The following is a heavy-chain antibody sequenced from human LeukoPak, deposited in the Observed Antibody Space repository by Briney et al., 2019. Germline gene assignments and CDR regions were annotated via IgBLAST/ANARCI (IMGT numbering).Heavy chain of an antibody. J-gene: IGHJ4*02. CDR2: IKEDGNEI. CDR3: ARDRFVI. D-gene: IGHD3-16*01. CDR1: GFSFSSNC. Sequence: GGSLRLSCAVSGFSFSSNCMSWVRQAPGKGLEWVAKIKEDGNEIYYVDSVKGRFTISRDNAKNSLYLQMNSLRAEDTAVYYCARDRFVIWGQGTLVTVSS. V-gene: IGHV3-7*01.